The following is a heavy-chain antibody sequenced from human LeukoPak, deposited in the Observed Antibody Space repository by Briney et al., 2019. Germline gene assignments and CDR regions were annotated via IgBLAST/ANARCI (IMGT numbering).Heavy chain of an antibody. J-gene: IGHJ4*02. D-gene: IGHD4-17*01. V-gene: IGHV4-34*01. Sequence: PSETLSLTCAVYGGSFSGYSWSWIRQRPGKGLEWIGEINHSGSTNYNPSLKSRVTISVDTSKIQFSLKLSSVTAADTAIYYCAQSQNYGDGFDYWGQGTLVTVSS. CDR1: GGSFSGYS. CDR2: INHSGST. CDR3: AQSQNYGDGFDY.